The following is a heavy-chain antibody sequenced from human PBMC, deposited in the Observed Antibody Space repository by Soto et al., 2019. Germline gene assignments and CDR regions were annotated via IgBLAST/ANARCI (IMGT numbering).Heavy chain of an antibody. CDR1: GGTFSSYA. D-gene: IGHD3-22*01. CDR2: IIPVFGTA. Sequence: QVQLVQSGAEVKKPGSSVKVSCKASGGTFSSYAISWVRQAPGQGLEWMGGIIPVFGTANYAQKFQGRVTITADESTSTTYMEQSSLISEDMAVYYCACDKYVYDSSGYYLYFDYWVQGTLVTVSS. V-gene: IGHV1-69*12. CDR3: ACDKYVYDSSGYYLYFDY. J-gene: IGHJ4*02.